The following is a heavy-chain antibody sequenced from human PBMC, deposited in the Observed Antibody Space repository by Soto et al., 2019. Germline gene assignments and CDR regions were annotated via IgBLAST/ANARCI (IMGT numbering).Heavy chain of an antibody. CDR3: ARDPMYGDHDLWFDP. Sequence: SETLSLTCTVSGGSISSYYWSWIRQPPGKGLEWIGYIYYSGSTNYNPSLKSRVTISVDTSKNQFSLKLSSVTAADTAVYYCARDPMYGDHDLWFDPWGQGTLVTVSS. J-gene: IGHJ5*02. D-gene: IGHD4-17*01. CDR2: IYYSGST. V-gene: IGHV4-59*01. CDR1: GGSISSYY.